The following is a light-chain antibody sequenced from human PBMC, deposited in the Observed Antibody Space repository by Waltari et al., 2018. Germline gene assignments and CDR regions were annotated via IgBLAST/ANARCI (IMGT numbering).Light chain of an antibody. J-gene: IGKJ5*01. V-gene: IGKV3-11*01. Sequence: EIVLTQPPATLSLSPGERATLSCRASQSVSSYLAWYQQKPSQVPRLLSYDASNRATGIPARFSGSGSGTDFTLTISSLEPEDFAVYYCQQRTNWPRGTFGQGTRLEIK. CDR1: QSVSSY. CDR2: DAS. CDR3: QQRTNWPRGT.